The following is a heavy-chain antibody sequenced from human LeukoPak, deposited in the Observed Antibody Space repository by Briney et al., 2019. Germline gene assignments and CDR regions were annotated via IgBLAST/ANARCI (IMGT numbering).Heavy chain of an antibody. Sequence: PGGSLRLSCAASGFTFSNSWMSWVRQAPGKGLEWVAYIKQDGSEQFYVDSVRGRFTISRDNAKNSLDLQMNSLKAEDTAMYYCAKGGWYPDFWGQGSLVTVSS. J-gene: IGHJ4*02. CDR3: AKGGWYPDF. D-gene: IGHD6-19*01. CDR1: GFTFSNSW. CDR2: IKQDGSEQ. V-gene: IGHV3-7*01.